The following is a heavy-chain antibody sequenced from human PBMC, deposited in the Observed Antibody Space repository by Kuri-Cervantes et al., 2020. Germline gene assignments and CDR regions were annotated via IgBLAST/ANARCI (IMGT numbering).Heavy chain of an antibody. CDR3: ARDQKVRSRSFFVLRYGMDV. CDR1: GFTFSSHA. Sequence: GGSLRLSCAASGFTFSSHAMHWVRQAPGKGLEWVAVISYDGSNQYYADSVKGRFTISRDNSKNTLYLQMNSLRAEDTAVYYCARDQKVRSRSFFVLRYGMDVWGQGTTVTVSS. CDR2: ISYDGSNQ. V-gene: IGHV3-30-3*01. D-gene: IGHD2/OR15-2a*01. J-gene: IGHJ6*02.